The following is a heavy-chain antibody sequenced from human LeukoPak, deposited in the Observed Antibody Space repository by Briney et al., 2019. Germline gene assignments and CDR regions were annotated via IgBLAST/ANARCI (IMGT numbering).Heavy chain of an antibody. CDR2: VYYSGTT. D-gene: IGHD1-26*01. CDR3: ARRRRLGPSLDC. Sequence: SETLSLTCSVSGGSISSYYWDWIRQPPGKGLEWIGSVYYSGTTYYNTSFKSRITISVDTSKTVLSLKLTSVTAADTAVYFCARRRRLGPSLDCWGQGTLVAVSS. CDR1: GGSISSYY. J-gene: IGHJ4*02. V-gene: IGHV4-59*05.